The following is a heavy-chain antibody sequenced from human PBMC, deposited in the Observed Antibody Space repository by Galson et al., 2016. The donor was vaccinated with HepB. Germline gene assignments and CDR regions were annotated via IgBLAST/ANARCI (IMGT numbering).Heavy chain of an antibody. D-gene: IGHD2-2*01. J-gene: IGHJ4*02. CDR1: GFTFSNVW. CDR3: TTEVISMPFNSDY. CDR2: IRSKTAGGTT. Sequence: SLRLSCAASGFTFSNVWMNWVRQAPGKGLEWVGRIRSKTAGGTTDYAAPVKGRFTGSRDDSKNTLFLQMSSLKTDDTAVYYCTTEVISMPFNSDYWGQGTLVTVSS. V-gene: IGHV3-15*01.